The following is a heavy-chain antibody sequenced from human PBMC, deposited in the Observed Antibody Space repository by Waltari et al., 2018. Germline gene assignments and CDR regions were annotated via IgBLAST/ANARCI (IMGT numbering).Heavy chain of an antibody. D-gene: IGHD3-22*01. Sequence: QVQLQQWGAGLLKPSETLSLTCAVYGGSFSGYYWSWIRQPPGKGLGWIGEINHSGSTNYNPSLKSRVTISVDTSKNQFSLKLSSVTAADTAVYYCARVKRRFTYYYDSSAPHAFDIWGQGTMVTVSS. CDR3: ARVKRRFTYYYDSSAPHAFDI. V-gene: IGHV4-34*01. J-gene: IGHJ3*02. CDR1: GGSFSGYY. CDR2: INHSGST.